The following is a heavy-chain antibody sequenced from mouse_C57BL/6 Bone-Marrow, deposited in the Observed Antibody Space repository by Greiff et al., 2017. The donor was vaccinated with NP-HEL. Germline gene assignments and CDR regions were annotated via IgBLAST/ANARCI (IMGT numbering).Heavy chain of an antibody. CDR1: GFSLTSYG. CDR3: ARYDGYYPYYAMDY. CDR2: IWSGGST. Sequence: VKLVESGPGLVQPSQSLSITCTVSGFSLTSYGVHWVRQSPGKGLEWLGVIWSGGSTDYNAAFISRLSISKDNSKSQVFFKMNSLQADDTAIYYCARYDGYYPYYAMDYWGQGTSVTVSS. V-gene: IGHV2-2*01. J-gene: IGHJ4*01. D-gene: IGHD2-3*01.